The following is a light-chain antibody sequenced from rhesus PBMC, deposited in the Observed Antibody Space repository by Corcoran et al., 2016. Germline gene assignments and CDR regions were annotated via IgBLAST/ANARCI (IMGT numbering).Light chain of an antibody. CDR2: EVS. J-gene: IGLJ6*01. V-gene: IGLV2-32*01. CDR1: SSDIGGYNY. CDR3: CSYAGSYTDV. Sequence: QAALTQPRSVSGSPGQSVTISCTGTSSDIGGYNYVSWYQQHPGTAPKLMIYEVSKRPSGVSDRFSGSKSGNTASLTISGLQAEDAADYYCCSYAGSYTDVFGSGTKLTVL.